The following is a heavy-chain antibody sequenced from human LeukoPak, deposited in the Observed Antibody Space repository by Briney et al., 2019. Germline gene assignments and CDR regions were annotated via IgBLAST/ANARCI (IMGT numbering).Heavy chain of an antibody. V-gene: IGHV3-23*01. Sequence: GGSLRLSCAASGFNFSSYGMNWVRQAPGKGLEWVSAISGSGGSTYYADSVKGRFTISRDNSKNTLYLQMNSLRAEDTAVYYCAKDQLGINLGAFDIWGQGTMVTVSS. CDR1: GFNFSSYG. D-gene: IGHD7-27*01. J-gene: IGHJ3*02. CDR2: ISGSGGST. CDR3: AKDQLGINLGAFDI.